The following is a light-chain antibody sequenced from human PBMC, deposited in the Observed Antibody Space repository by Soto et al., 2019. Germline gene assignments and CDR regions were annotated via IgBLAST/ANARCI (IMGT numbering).Light chain of an antibody. CDR3: GSWDSSLSAYV. V-gene: IGLV1-44*01. J-gene: IGLJ1*01. Sequence: QSVLTQPPSASGTPGQRVTISCSGTSSNIGSRTVNWYQQLPGTAPKLLIYTNNQRPSGVPDRFAGSKSGTSATLGITGFQTGDEADYYCGSWDSSLSAYVFGTGTKLNVL. CDR1: SSNIGSRT. CDR2: TNN.